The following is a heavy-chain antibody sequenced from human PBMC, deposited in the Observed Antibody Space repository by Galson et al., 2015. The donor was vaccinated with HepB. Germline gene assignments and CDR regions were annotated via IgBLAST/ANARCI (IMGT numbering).Heavy chain of an antibody. D-gene: IGHD6-6*01. J-gene: IGHJ5*02. CDR1: GGSISSYY. V-gene: IGHV4-59*01. CDR2: IYYSGST. Sequence: SETLSLTCAVSGGSISSYYWSWIRQPPGKGLEWIGYIYYSGSTNYNPSLKSRVTISVDTSKNQFSLKLSSVTAADTAVYYCARGSKYSSSSLWFDPWGQGTLVTVSS. CDR3: ARGSKYSSSSLWFDP.